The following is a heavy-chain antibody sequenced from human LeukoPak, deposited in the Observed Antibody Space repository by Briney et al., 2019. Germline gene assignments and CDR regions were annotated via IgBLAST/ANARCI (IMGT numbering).Heavy chain of an antibody. D-gene: IGHD2-2*01. Sequence: PGGSLRLSCAASGFTFSSYGMHWVRQAPGKGLEWLANILPDGSQKYYVDSVKGRFTISRDNPKNSLYLQINNLRAEDTAVYYCGRLAHNAWYAIDFWGQGTLVTVSS. CDR3: GRLAHNAWYAIDF. J-gene: IGHJ4*02. CDR2: ILPDGSQK. CDR1: GFTFSSYG. V-gene: IGHV3-7*01.